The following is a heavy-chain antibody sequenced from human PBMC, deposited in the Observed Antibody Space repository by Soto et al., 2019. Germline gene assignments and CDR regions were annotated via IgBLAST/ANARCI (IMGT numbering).Heavy chain of an antibody. CDR2: IIPILGIA. CDR1: GGTFSSYT. J-gene: IGHJ5*02. Sequence: SVKVSCKASGGTFSSYTISWVRQAPGQGLEWMGRIIPILGIANYAQKFQGRVTITADKSTSTAYMELSSLRSEDTAVYYCARDPGYEPYNWFDPWGQGTLVTVSS. D-gene: IGHD3-3*01. CDR3: ARDPGYEPYNWFDP. V-gene: IGHV1-69*04.